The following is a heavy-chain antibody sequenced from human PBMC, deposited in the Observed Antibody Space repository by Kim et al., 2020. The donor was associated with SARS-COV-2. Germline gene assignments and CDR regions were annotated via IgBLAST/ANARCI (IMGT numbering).Heavy chain of an antibody. CDR1: GFTFSSYG. D-gene: IGHD5-18*01. V-gene: IGHV3-7*01. J-gene: IGHJ4*02. CDR3: AIDDSSYGLFDY. Sequence: GGSLRLSCAASGFTFSSYGMSWVRQAPGKGLEWVATIKEDGSEKYYVDYVKGRFTISRDNAKNSLYLQMNSLRAEDTAVYYCAIDDSSYGLFDYWRQGTLVTVSS. CDR2: IKEDGSEK.